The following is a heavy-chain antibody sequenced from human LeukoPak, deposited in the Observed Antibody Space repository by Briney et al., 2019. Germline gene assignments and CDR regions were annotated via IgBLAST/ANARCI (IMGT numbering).Heavy chain of an antibody. D-gene: IGHD1-26*01. CDR2: INHSGGGT. J-gene: IGHJ4*02. CDR3: AREEQVGTTAY. CDR1: GYSLTTYY. Sequence: ASVKVSCKASGYSLTTYYMHWVRQAPGQGLEWMAIINHSGGGTKYAQKFQGRVTMTTDTSTSTAYMELRSLRSDDTAVYYCAREEQVGTTAYWGQGTLVTVSS. V-gene: IGHV1-46*01.